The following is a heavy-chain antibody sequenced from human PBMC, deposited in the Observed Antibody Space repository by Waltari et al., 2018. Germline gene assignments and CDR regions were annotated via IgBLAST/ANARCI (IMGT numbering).Heavy chain of an antibody. Sequence: YWSWIRQPPGKGLEWIGYIYYSGSTNYNPSLKSRVTISVDTSKNQFSLKLSSVTAADTAVYYCARVYYGSGRRGAFDIWGQGTMVTVSS. J-gene: IGHJ3*02. V-gene: IGHV4-59*01. CDR2: IYYSGST. CDR1: Y. D-gene: IGHD3-10*01. CDR3: ARVYYGSGRRGAFDI.